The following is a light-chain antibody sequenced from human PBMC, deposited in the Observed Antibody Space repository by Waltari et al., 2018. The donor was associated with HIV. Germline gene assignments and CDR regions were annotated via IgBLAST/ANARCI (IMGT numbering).Light chain of an antibody. Sequence: SYELTQPPSVSVSPGQTARIPCPGDALPKQFAYCYQQKPGQAPVRVIYKDSERPSGIPERFSGSSSGTTVTLTISGVQAEDEADYFCQSADSSGTYVVFGGGTKLTVL. CDR2: KDS. CDR3: QSADSSGTYVV. J-gene: IGLJ2*01. V-gene: IGLV3-25*03. CDR1: ALPKQF.